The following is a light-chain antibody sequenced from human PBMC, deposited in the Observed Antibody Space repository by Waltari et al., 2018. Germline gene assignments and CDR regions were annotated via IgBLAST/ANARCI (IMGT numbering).Light chain of an antibody. CDR3: CSYAGSYTFGV. Sequence: QSALTQPRSVSGSPGQSVTISCTGTSSDVGGYNYVSWYQQLPGKAPKLIIYEINKLPSGVPDRFSGSKSGNTASLTISGLQAEDEADYYCCSYAGSYTFGVFGGGTKVTVL. CDR2: EIN. CDR1: SSDVGGYNY. V-gene: IGLV2-11*01. J-gene: IGLJ2*01.